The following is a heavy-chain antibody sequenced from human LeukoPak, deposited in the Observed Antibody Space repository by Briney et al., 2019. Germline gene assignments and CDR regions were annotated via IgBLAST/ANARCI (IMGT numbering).Heavy chain of an antibody. CDR2: ISAYSGNT. D-gene: IGHD3-22*01. CDR1: GYTFTGYF. CDR3: ARGLGNPYYYDSSGTYYFDY. V-gene: IGHV1-18*04. J-gene: IGHJ4*02. Sequence: ASVKVSCKASGYTFTGYFIHWVRQAPGQGLEWMGWISAYSGNTNYAQKLQGRVTMTTDTSTSTAYMELRSLRSDDTAVYYCARGLGNPYYYDSSGTYYFDYWGQGTLVTVSS.